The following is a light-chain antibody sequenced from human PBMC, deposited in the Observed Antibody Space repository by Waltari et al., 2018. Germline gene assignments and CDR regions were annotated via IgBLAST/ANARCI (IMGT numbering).Light chain of an antibody. J-gene: IGKJ1*01. CDR1: QSVSRA. CDR2: GAS. CDR3: QHYLRLPVT. Sequence: EIVLTQSPGTLSLSLGERATVSCRTSQSVSRALAWYQQKHGQAPRPLIYGASTRATGIPDRFSGSGSGTDFSLTISRLEPDDFAVYYCQHYLRLPVTFGQGTTVEI. V-gene: IGKV3-20*01.